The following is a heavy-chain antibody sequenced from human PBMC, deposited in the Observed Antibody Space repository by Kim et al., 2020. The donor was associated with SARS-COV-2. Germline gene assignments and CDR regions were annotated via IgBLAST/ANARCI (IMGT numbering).Heavy chain of an antibody. CDR1: GGSISSSSYY. CDR2: IYYSGST. Sequence: SETLSLTCTVSGGSISSSSYYWGWIRQPPGKGLEWIGSIYYSGSTYYNPSLKSRVTISVDTSKNQFSLKLSSVTAADTAVYYCATRWIHRRYYYYGMDVWGQGTTVTVSS. V-gene: IGHV4-39*01. CDR3: ATRWIHRRYYYYGMDV. D-gene: IGHD5-18*01. J-gene: IGHJ6*02.